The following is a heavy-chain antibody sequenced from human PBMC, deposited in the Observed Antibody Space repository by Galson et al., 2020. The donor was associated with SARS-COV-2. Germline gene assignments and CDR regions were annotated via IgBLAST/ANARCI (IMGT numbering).Heavy chain of an antibody. Sequence: SETLSLTCTVPAGSISSTPYYWAGIRQPPGKGPDWIGRISYTGTTYYNPSLKSRVSISVDPSNTQFSLKLSSVTAADTAVYYCARRGPLRDGYNYYWGQGTQVAVSS. CDR1: AGSISSTPYY. D-gene: IGHD5-12*01. J-gene: IGHJ4*02. CDR3: ARRGPLRDGYNYY. CDR2: ISYTGTT. V-gene: IGHV4-39*01.